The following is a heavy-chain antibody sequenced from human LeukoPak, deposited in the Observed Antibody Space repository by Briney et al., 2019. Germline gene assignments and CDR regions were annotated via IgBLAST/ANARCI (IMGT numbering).Heavy chain of an antibody. J-gene: IGHJ4*02. CDR1: GFTFSSYA. V-gene: IGHV3-23*01. Sequence: GGSLRLSCAASGFTFSSYAMSWVRQAPGKGLECVSTIGGSGDNTYYADSVKGRFTISRDNSKNTLYLQMNSLRVEDTAVYYCAKESYSSGWFFDYWGQGTLVTVSS. CDR2: IGGSGDNT. D-gene: IGHD6-19*01. CDR3: AKESYSSGWFFDY.